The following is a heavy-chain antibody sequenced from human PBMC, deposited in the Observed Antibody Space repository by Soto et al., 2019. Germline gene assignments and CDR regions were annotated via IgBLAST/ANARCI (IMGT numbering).Heavy chain of an antibody. D-gene: IGHD3-3*01. Sequence: GATVKVSCKASGYTFTSYGISWVRQAPGQGLEWMGWISAYNGNTNYAQKLQGRVTMTTDTSTSTAYMELRSLRSDDTAVYYCARYFFLIRPYYSCCTVVWGQRLTVTV. CDR1: GYTFTSYG. J-gene: IGHJ6*02. CDR2: ISAYNGNT. CDR3: ARYFFLIRPYYSCCTVV. V-gene: IGHV1-18*01.